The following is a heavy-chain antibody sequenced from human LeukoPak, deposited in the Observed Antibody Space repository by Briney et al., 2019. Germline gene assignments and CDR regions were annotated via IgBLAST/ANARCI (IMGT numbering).Heavy chain of an antibody. CDR3: ARAVAARPPPWYYYYYMDV. Sequence: SQTLSLTCTVSGGSISSGSYYWGWIRQPPGKGLEWIGSIYYSGSTYYNPSLKSRVTISVDTSKNQFSLKLSSVTAADTAVYYCARAVAARPPPWYYYYYMDVWGKGTTVTVSS. CDR2: IYYSGST. V-gene: IGHV4-39*01. J-gene: IGHJ6*03. D-gene: IGHD6-6*01. CDR1: GGSISSGSYY.